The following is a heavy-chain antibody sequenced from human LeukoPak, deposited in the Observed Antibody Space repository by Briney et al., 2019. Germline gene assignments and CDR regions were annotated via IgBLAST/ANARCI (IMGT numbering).Heavy chain of an antibody. CDR1: GGSISSYY. CDR2: IYYSGST. D-gene: IGHD3-22*01. V-gene: IGHV4-59*08. J-gene: IGHJ3*02. Sequence: SETLSLTCTVSGGSISSYYWSWIRQPLGKGLEWIGYIYYSGSTNYNPSLKSRVTISVDTSKNQFSLKLSSVTAADTAVYYCAGYDSSGHVAFDIWGQGTMVTVSS. CDR3: AGYDSSGHVAFDI.